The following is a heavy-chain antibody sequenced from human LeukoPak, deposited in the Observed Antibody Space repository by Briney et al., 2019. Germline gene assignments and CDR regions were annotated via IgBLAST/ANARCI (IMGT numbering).Heavy chain of an antibody. CDR1: GFTFSNYW. CDR3: AASTKHTAMVDY. J-gene: IGHJ4*02. CDR2: ITPDGSST. D-gene: IGHD5-18*01. Sequence: PGGSLRLSCAASGFTFSNYWMHWVRRVPGKGLVWVSRITPDGSSTSYADSVKVRFTISRDNAKNSLYLQMNSLRAEDTAVYYCAASTKHTAMVDYWGQGTLVTVSS. V-gene: IGHV3-74*01.